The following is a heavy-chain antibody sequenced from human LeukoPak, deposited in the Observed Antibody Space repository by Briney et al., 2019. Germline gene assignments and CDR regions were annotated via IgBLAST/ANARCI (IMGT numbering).Heavy chain of an antibody. CDR3: ARHFDLYYGMDV. CDR2: IYPSGT. Sequence: SETLSLTCTVSGGSISSSSYYWGWIRPPPGQGLEWIASIYPSGTYYNPSLKSRVTISVDTSKNQFSLKLSSVTAADTAVYYCARHFDLYYGMDVWGQGTTVTVSS. CDR1: GGSISSSSYY. V-gene: IGHV4-39*01. D-gene: IGHD3-9*01. J-gene: IGHJ6*02.